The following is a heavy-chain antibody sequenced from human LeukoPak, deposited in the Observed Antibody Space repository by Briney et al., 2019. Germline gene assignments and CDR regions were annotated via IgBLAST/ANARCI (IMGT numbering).Heavy chain of an antibody. D-gene: IGHD5-18*01. CDR1: GGSISSYY. Sequence: SETLSLTCTVSGGSISSYYWSWIRQPAGKGLEWIGRIYTSGSTNYNPSLKSRVTMSVDTSKNQFSLKLSSVTAADTAVYYCARDSTWIQYDNDAFDIWGQGTMVTVSS. CDR2: IYTSGST. V-gene: IGHV4-4*07. J-gene: IGHJ3*02. CDR3: ARDSTWIQYDNDAFDI.